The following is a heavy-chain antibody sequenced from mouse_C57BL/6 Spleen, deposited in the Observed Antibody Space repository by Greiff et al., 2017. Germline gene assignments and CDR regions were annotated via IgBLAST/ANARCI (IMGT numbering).Heavy chain of an antibody. CDR3: ASTTVVATREFAY. J-gene: IGHJ3*01. CDR2: INPSTGGT. CDR1: GYSFTGYY. Sequence: VQLQQSGPELVKPGASVKISCKASGYSFTGYYMNWVKQSPEKSLEWIGEINPSTGGTTYNQKFKAKATLTVDKSSSTAYMQRKSLTSEDSAVYYCASTTVVATREFAYWGQGTLVTVSA. D-gene: IGHD1-1*01. V-gene: IGHV1-42*01.